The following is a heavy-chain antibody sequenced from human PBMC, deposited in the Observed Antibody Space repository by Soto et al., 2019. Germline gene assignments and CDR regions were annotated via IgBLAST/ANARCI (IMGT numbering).Heavy chain of an antibody. Sequence: SETLSLTSTVSGGSISSGYYWTWIRQHPGKGLEWIGYIYYSGSTLSNPSLKSRAAISVDTSKNQFSLNLTSVTAADTAVYYCAKWSADYYDSSASWYYGMDVWGQGTTVTVSS. J-gene: IGHJ6*02. CDR3: AKWSADYYDSSASWYYGMDV. V-gene: IGHV4-31*03. D-gene: IGHD3-22*01. CDR2: IYYSGST. CDR1: GGSISSGYY.